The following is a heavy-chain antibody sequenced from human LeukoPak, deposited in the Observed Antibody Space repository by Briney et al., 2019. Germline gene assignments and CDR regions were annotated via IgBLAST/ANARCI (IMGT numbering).Heavy chain of an antibody. V-gene: IGHV3-13*01. D-gene: IGHD3-22*01. CDR2: IGTAGDT. Sequence: GGSLRLSCAASGFTFSSYDMHWVRQATGKGLEWVSAIGTAGDTYYPGSVKGRFTISRENAKNSLYLQMNSLRAGDTAVYYCARDQAIKDYYDSSGYHAYTYYYGMDVWGQGTTVTVSS. J-gene: IGHJ6*02. CDR3: ARDQAIKDYYDSSGYHAYTYYYGMDV. CDR1: GFTFSSYD.